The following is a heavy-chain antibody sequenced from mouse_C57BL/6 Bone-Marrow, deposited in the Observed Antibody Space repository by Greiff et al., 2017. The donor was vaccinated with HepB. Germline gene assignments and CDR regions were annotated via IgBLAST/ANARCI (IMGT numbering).Heavy chain of an antibody. CDR1: GYAFSSYW. CDR3: ARTYDYDIDYAMDY. Sequence: VQLQQSGAELVKPGASVKLSCKASGYAFSSYWMNWVKQRPGRGLEWIGQIYPGDGDTNYNGKFKGKATLTADKSSSTAYMQLSSLTSEDSAVYFGARTYDYDIDYAMDYWGQGTAVTVSS. V-gene: IGHV1-80*01. J-gene: IGHJ4*01. CDR2: IYPGDGDT. D-gene: IGHD2-4*01.